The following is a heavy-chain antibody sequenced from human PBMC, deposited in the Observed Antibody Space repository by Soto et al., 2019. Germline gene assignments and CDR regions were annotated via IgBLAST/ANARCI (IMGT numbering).Heavy chain of an antibody. V-gene: IGHV4-59*01. D-gene: IGHD3-22*01. J-gene: IGHJ4*02. CDR2: IYYSGST. CDR1: GGSISSYY. CDR3: ARFLSGYSPPYYFDS. Sequence: SETLSLTCTVSGGSISSYYWSWIRQPPEKGLQWIGYIYYSGSTKYNPSLKSRVTISVDTSKNQFSLKLSSVTAADTAVYYCARFLSGYSPPYYFDSWGQGTLVTVSS.